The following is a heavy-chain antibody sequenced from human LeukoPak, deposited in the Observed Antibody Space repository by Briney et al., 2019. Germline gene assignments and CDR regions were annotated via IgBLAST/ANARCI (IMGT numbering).Heavy chain of an antibody. CDR1: GFTFSSYA. D-gene: IGHD3-10*01. J-gene: IGHJ4*02. CDR3: AKGVSGYGSGRPFDY. Sequence: GGSLRLSCAASGFTFSSYAMIWVRRAPGKGLEWVSLISDSGTSTHYPDSVKGRFTISRDNSKNTVYLQMNSLRAEDTAVYYCAKGVSGYGSGRPFDYWGQGTLVTVSS. V-gene: IGHV3-23*01. CDR2: ISDSGTST.